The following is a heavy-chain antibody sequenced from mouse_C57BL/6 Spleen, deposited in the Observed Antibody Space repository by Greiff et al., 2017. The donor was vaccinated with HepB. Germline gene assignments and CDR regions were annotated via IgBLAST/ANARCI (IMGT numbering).Heavy chain of an antibody. CDR1: GYTFTSYW. V-gene: IGHV1-72*01. Sequence: QVQLKQPGAELVKPGASVKLSCKASGYTFTSYWMHWVKQRPGRGLEWIGRIDPNSGGTKYNEKFKSKATLTVDKPSSTAYMQLSSLTSEDSAVYYCASLDYYGSSYYAMDYWGQGTSVTVSS. D-gene: IGHD1-1*01. CDR3: ASLDYYGSSYYAMDY. J-gene: IGHJ4*01. CDR2: IDPNSGGT.